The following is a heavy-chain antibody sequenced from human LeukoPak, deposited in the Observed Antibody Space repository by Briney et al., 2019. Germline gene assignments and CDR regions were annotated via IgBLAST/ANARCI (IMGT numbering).Heavy chain of an antibody. V-gene: IGHV3-23*01. CDR1: GFTFSSYA. D-gene: IGHD6-19*01. CDR2: ISGSGGST. J-gene: IGHJ3*02. CDR3: AKRAGFSSGWYEGDDFDI. Sequence: GGSLRLSCAASGFTFSSYAMSWVRQAPGKGLEWVSAISGSGGSTYYADSVKGRFTISRDNSKNALYLQMNSLRAEDTAVYYCAKRAGFSSGWYEGDDFDIWGQGTMVTVSS.